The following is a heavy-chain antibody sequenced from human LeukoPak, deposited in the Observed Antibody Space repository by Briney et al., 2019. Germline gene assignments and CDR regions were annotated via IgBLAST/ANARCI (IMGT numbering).Heavy chain of an antibody. V-gene: IGHV1-69*13. Sequence: GASVKVSCKASGGTLSSYAISWVRQAPAQGLEGMGGIIPIFCTANYAQNFQGRVPITPDQSTSTAYMELSSLRSEDTAVYYGARGEYVDYYYYMDVWGKGTTVTVSS. CDR3: ARGEYVDYYYYMDV. CDR2: IIPIFCTA. D-gene: IGHD3-10*01. CDR1: GGTLSSYA. J-gene: IGHJ6*03.